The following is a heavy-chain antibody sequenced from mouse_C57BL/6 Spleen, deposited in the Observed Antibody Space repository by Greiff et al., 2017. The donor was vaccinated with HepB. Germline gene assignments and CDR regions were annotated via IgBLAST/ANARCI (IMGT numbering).Heavy chain of an antibody. CDR1: GYTFTSYW. CDR2: IDPSDSYT. CDR3: ARSENFDY. J-gene: IGHJ2*01. V-gene: IGHV1-50*01. Sequence: QVHVKQPGAELVKPGASVKLSCKASGYTFTSYWMQWVKQRPGQGLEWIGEIDPSDSYTNYNQKFKGKATLTVDTSSSTAYMQLSSLTSEDSAVYYCARSENFDYWGQGTTLTVSS.